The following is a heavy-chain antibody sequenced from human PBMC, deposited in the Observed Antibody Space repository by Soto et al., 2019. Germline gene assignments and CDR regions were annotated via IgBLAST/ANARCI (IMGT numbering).Heavy chain of an antibody. V-gene: IGHV3-21*01. J-gene: IGHJ4*02. Sequence: GGSLRLSCPASGFTFDNYVMNWVRQAPGKGLEWVSSITSTGSSIYYADSVKGRFTISRDNAKNSLYLQMNSLRVEDTAVYYCARGGYSYGLDYWGQGTLVTVSS. CDR3: ARGGYSYGLDY. D-gene: IGHD5-18*01. CDR1: GFTFDNYV. CDR2: ITSTGSSI.